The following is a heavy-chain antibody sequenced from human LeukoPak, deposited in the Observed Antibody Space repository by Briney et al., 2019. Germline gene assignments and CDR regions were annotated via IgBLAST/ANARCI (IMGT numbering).Heavy chain of an antibody. CDR1: GYTFTSYD. D-gene: IGHD2-2*01. V-gene: IGHV1-8*03. CDR2: MNPNSGNT. CDR3: ARGDIVVVPAANDAFDI. Sequence: ASVQVSCQASGYTFTSYDINWEREATGQGLEWVGWMNPNSGNTGYAQKFQGRVTFTRNPSISTAYMELSSLRSEDTAVYYCARGDIVVVPAANDAFDIWGQGTMVTVSS. J-gene: IGHJ3*02.